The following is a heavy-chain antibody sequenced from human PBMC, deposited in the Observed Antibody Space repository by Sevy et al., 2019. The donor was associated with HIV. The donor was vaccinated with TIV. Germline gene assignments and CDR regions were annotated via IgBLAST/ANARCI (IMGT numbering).Heavy chain of an antibody. CDR3: ARLPVAAAGLYYFDF. D-gene: IGHD6-13*01. Sequence: GGSLRLSCKGSGYSFANNWIGWVRQMPGKGLEWMGIIYPGDSETTYSPSFQGRVTISVDKSITTAYLQWSSLKASDTAMYYCARLPVAAAGLYYFDFWGQGTLVTVSS. CDR1: GYSFANNW. CDR2: IYPGDSET. V-gene: IGHV5-51*01. J-gene: IGHJ4*02.